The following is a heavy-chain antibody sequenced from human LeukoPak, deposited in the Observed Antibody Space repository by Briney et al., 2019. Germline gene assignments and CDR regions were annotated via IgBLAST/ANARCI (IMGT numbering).Heavy chain of an antibody. D-gene: IGHD1-26*01. CDR2: TRNKANSYIT. J-gene: IGHJ4*02. V-gene: IGHV3-72*01. Sequence: PGGSLRLSCAASGFTVSFNYMSWVRQAPGKGLEWVGRTRNKANSYITEYAASVKGRFTISRDDSKNSLYLQMSSLKTDDTAMYYCASIRGTFGYWGQGTLVTVSS. CDR3: ASIRGTFGY. CDR1: GFTVSFNY.